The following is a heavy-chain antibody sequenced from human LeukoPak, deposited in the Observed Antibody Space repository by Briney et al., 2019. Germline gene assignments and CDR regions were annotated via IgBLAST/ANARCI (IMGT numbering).Heavy chain of an antibody. CDR1: GFTFSSYW. CDR3: ARGGGLDV. J-gene: IGHJ6*02. CDR2: INHNGNVN. Sequence: GGSLRLSCAASGFTFSSYWMNWARQAPGKGLEWVASINHNGNVNYYVDSVKGRFTISRDNAKNSLYLQMSNLRAEDTAVYFFARGGGLDVWGQGATVTVSS. V-gene: IGHV3-7*03. D-gene: IGHD3-16*01.